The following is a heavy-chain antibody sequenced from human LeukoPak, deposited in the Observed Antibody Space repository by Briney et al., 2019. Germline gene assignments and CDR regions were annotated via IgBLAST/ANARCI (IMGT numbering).Heavy chain of an antibody. D-gene: IGHD1-26*01. CDR2: IYYSGSA. V-gene: IGHV4-39*02. Sequence: SETLSLTCTVSGDSTSSDRYYGGWVRQPPGKGLEWIGNIYYSGSAYYNPSLKSRVTMSVDTSKNQFFLKLNSVTAADTAVYYCARGRPYSGGYHLDYWGQGTLVTVSA. CDR1: GDSTSSDRYY. CDR3: ARGRPYSGGYHLDY. J-gene: IGHJ4*02.